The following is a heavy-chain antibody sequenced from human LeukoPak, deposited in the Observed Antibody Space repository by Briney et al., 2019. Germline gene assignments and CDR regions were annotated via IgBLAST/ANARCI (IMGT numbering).Heavy chain of an antibody. D-gene: IGHD4-23*01. V-gene: IGHV1-69*01. J-gene: IGHJ4*02. Sequence: SVKVSCKASGGTFSSYAISWVRQAPGQGLEWMGGITPIFGTANHAQKLQGRVTITADESTSTAYMELSSLRSEDTAVYYCASYGWELSADYWGQGTLVTVPS. CDR2: ITPIFGTA. CDR3: ASYGWELSADY. CDR1: GGTFSSYA.